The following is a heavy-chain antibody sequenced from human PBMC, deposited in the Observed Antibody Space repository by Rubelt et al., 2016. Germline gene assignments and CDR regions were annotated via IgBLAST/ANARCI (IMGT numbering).Heavy chain of an antibody. CDR3: ARGPAAAGGLPFDY. D-gene: IGHD6-13*01. CDR1: GFTVRSNY. Sequence: EVQLVESGGGLVQPGGSLRLSCAASGFTVRSNYMSWVRQAPGTGLEWVSVIYSGGSTYYAASVKGRLPISRDNSKNTLYLQMNSLRAEETAVYYGARGPAAAGGLPFDYWGQGTLVTVSS. V-gene: IGHV3-66*01. J-gene: IGHJ4*02. CDR2: IYSGGST.